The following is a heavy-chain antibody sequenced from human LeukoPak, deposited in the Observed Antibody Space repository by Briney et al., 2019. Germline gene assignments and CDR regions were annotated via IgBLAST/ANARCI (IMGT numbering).Heavy chain of an antibody. D-gene: IGHD3-22*01. V-gene: IGHV4-34*01. CDR2: INHSGST. CDR1: GGSFSGYY. CDR3: ARGTVLNYYDSSGYHKSPGSVDY. J-gene: IGHJ4*02. Sequence: SETLSLTCAVYGGSFSGYYWSWIRQPPGKGLEWIGEINHSGSTNYNPSLKNRVTISVDTSKNQFPLKLSSVTAADTAVYYCARGTVLNYYDSSGYHKSPGSVDYWGQGTLVTVSS.